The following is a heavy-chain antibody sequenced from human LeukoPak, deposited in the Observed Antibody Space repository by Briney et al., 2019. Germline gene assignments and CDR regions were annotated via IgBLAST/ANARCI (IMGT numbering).Heavy chain of an antibody. V-gene: IGHV3-23*01. Sequence: GGSLRVSCAASGFTLSNYAMSWVRQAPGKGLEWVSATTGGGDIYYADSVKGRFTISRDNSKNTLSLQMNSLRAEDTAVYYCAKATYYYDGSGYWIFDNWGQGTLVAVSS. CDR3: AKATYYYDGSGYWIFDN. D-gene: IGHD3-22*01. CDR1: GFTLSNYA. CDR2: TTGGGDI. J-gene: IGHJ4*02.